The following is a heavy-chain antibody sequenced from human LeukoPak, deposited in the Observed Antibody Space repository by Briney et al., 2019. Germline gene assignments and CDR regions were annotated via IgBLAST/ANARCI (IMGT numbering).Heavy chain of an antibody. CDR3: AKSHGFGELPTGPTLFDY. CDR2: ISRSGSTK. D-gene: IGHD3-10*01. CDR1: GFTFSDYN. J-gene: IGHJ4*02. Sequence: GGSLRLSCAASGFTFSDYNMRWIRQAPGKGLEWVSSISRSGSTKYYADSVKGRFTISRDNSKNTLYLQITSLRAEDTAVYYCAKSHGFGELPTGPTLFDYWGQGTLVTVSS. V-gene: IGHV3-11*01.